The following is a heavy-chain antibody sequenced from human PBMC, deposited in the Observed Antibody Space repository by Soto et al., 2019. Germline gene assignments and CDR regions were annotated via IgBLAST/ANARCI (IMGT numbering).Heavy chain of an antibody. V-gene: IGHV4-34*01. CDR1: DGTFSGYY. CDR3: ARRTRRQIVVVITTAFDY. D-gene: IGHD3-22*01. J-gene: IGHJ4*02. CDR2: INHSGST. Sequence: PSETLSLTCAVYDGTFSGYYWSWIRQPPGKGLECIVEINHSGSTNYNPSLKSRVTISVDTSKNQFSLKLSSVTAADTAVYYCARRTRRQIVVVITTAFDYWRQGTQVTVSS.